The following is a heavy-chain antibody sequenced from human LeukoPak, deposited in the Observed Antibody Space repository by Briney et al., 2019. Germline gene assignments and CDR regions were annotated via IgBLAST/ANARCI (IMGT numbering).Heavy chain of an antibody. CDR3: VRDDGDV. CDR1: GFTLSNYW. Sequence: GGSLRLSCGFSGFTLSNYWMKWVRQAPGKGMEWVASINEDGGGKYSMDCVKDRVTISRDNAKNSLDLQINSLTVEDTAIYYCVRDDGDVWGKGTTVTVSS. V-gene: IGHV3-7*01. J-gene: IGHJ6*04. CDR2: INEDGGGK.